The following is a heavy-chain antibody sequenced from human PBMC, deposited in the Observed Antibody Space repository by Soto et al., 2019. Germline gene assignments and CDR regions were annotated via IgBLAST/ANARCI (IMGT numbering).Heavy chain of an antibody. D-gene: IGHD2-15*01. CDR1: GFTFRSHW. J-gene: IGHJ4*02. V-gene: IGHV3-7*05. CDR2: INQEGSEE. CDR3: ARGHFGRDY. Sequence: EVQLVESGGGLVQPGGSLRLSCVVSGFTFRSHWMSWVHQAPGKGLVWVADINQEGSEEYYVDSVKGRFTVSRDNAKNSLYLQMNILRAEDTAVYYCARGHFGRDYWGQGTLVIVSP.